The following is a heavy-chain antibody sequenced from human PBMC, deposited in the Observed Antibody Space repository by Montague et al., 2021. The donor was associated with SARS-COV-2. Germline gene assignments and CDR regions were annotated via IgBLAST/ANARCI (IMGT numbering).Heavy chain of an antibody. CDR2: ISMSATST. CDR1: GFTFSRYS. J-gene: IGHJ4*02. V-gene: IGHV3-48*04. CDR3: ARVESEHTAMAPDY. D-gene: IGHD5-18*01. Sequence: SLRLSCAAAGFTFSRYSMNWVRQAPGKGLEWISYISMSATSTQYADSVKGRFTISRDNARNSLYLQMRSLTGGDTAVYYCARVESEHTAMAPDYWGQGTLVTVSS.